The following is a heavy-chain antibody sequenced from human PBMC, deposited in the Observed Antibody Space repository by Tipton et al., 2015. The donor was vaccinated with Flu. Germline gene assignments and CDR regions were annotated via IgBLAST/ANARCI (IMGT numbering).Heavy chain of an antibody. D-gene: IGHD3-10*02. J-gene: IGHJ4*02. Sequence: GLAKPSETLSLTCTVSNGSIRSTNYFCAWIRQPPGKGLELIGSIYPSGTTYYNPSLKSRVTMSVDTSKSQFSLKLRSVTAADTAVYYCARLSYYDVDLKNFYFDYWGQGALVTVSS. CDR1: NGSIRSTNYF. CDR2: IYPSGTT. CDR3: ARLSYYDVDLKNFYFDY. V-gene: IGHV4-39*01.